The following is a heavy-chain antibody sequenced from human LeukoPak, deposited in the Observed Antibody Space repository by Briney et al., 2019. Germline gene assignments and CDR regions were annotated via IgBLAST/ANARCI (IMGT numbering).Heavy chain of an antibody. Sequence: ASVKVSCKASGGTFSSYTISWVRQAPGQGLEWMGRIIPILGIANYAQEFQGRVTITADKSTSTAYMELSSLRSEDTAVYYCAEQTRPYGMDVWGQGTTVTVSS. CDR3: AEQTRPYGMDV. CDR2: IIPILGIA. V-gene: IGHV1-69*02. J-gene: IGHJ6*02. D-gene: IGHD6-6*01. CDR1: GGTFSSYT.